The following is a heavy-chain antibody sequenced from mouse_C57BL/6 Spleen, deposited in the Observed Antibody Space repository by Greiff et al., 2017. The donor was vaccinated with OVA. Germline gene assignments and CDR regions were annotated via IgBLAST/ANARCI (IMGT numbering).Heavy chain of an antibody. CDR3: ARDDYYDYAMDY. J-gene: IGHJ4*01. CDR1: GFTFSSYA. V-gene: IGHV5-4*01. CDR2: ISDGGSYT. Sequence: DVQLQESGGGLVKPGGSLKLSCAASGFTFSSYAMSWVRQTPEKRLEWVATISDGGSYTYYPDNVKGRFTISRDNAKNNLYLQMSHLKSEDTAMYYCARDDYYDYAMDYWGQGTSVTVSS. D-gene: IGHD1-1*01.